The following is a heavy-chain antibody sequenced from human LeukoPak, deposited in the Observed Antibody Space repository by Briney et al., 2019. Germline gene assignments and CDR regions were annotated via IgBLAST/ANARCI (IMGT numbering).Heavy chain of an antibody. J-gene: IGHJ4*02. CDR3: ARVDDFWSGYWD. CDR1: GFTFSSYS. V-gene: IGHV3-21*01. D-gene: IGHD3-3*01. Sequence: GGSLRLSCAASGFTFSSYSMNWVRQAPGKGLEWVSSISSSSSYIYYADSVKGRFTISRDNAKNSLYLQMNSLRAEDTAVYYCARVDDFWSGYWDWGQGTLVTVPS. CDR2: ISSSSSYI.